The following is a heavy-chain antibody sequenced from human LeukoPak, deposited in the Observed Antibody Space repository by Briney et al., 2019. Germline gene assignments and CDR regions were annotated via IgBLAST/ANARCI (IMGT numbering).Heavy chain of an antibody. CDR3: AKDRRFLEWLLIGSGFDY. V-gene: IGHV3-23*01. D-gene: IGHD3-3*01. J-gene: IGHJ4*02. CDR2: ISGSGGST. Sequence: GGSLRLSCAASGFTVSNNYMSWVRQAPGKGLEWVSAISGSGGSTYYADSVKGRFTISRDNSKNTLYLQMNSLRAEDTAVYYCAKDRRFLEWLLIGSGFDYWGQGTLVTVSS. CDR1: GFTVSNNY.